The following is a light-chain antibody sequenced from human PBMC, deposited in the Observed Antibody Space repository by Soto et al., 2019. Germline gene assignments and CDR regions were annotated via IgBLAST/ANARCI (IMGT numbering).Light chain of an antibody. V-gene: IGLV2-14*01. CDR1: TSDFGAYNY. CDR3: TSYTTTSTLGV. Sequence: QSALTQPASVSGSPGQWITLSCSGTTSDFGAYNYVSWYQQHPGKAPKLMIYEVSNRPSGVSNRFSGSKSGNTASLTISGLQADDEADYYCTSYTTTSTLGVFGGGTKLTVL. J-gene: IGLJ2*01. CDR2: EVS.